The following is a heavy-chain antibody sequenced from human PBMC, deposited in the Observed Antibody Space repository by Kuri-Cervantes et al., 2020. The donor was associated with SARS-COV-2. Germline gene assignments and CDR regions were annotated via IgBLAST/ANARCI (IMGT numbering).Heavy chain of an antibody. Sequence: SGPTLVQPTETLTLTCTVSGFSLSNARMGVSWIRQPPGKALEWLAHIFSNDEKSYSTSLKSRLTISKETSKSQVVLTMTNMDPVDTATYYCARIKGVGSSNWFDPWGQGTLVTVSS. CDR3: ARIKGVGSSNWFDP. J-gene: IGHJ5*02. CDR1: GFSLSNARMG. V-gene: IGHV2-26*01. D-gene: IGHD2-2*01. CDR2: IFSNDEK.